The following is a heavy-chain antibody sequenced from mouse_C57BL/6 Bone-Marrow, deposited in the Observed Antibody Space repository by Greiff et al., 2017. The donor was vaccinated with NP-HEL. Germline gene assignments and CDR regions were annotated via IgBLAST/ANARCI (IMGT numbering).Heavy chain of an antibody. CDR1: GFTFTDYY. V-gene: IGHV7-3*01. CDR2: IRNKANGYTT. J-gene: IGHJ4*01. Sequence: EVQLVESGGGLVQPGGSLSLSCAASGFTFTDYYMSWVRQPPGKALEWLGFIRNKANGYTTEYSASVKGRFTISRDNSQSILYLQMNALRAEDSATYYCARYTYSKGYAMDYWGQGTSVTVSS. CDR3: ARYTYSKGYAMDY. D-gene: IGHD2-5*01.